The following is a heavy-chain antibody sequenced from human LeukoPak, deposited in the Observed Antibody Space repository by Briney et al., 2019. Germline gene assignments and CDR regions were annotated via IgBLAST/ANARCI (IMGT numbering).Heavy chain of an antibody. CDR3: ARDEEILGPWPRSMDV. D-gene: IGHD2-15*01. V-gene: IGHV1-58*01. J-gene: IGHJ6*02. CDR2: IVVGSGNT. CDR1: GFTFTSSA. Sequence: SVKVSCKASGFTFTSSAVQWVRQARGQRLEWIGWIVVGSGNTNYAQKYQERVTITRDMSTSTAYMELSSLRSEDTAVYYCARDEEILGPWPRSMDVWGQGTTVTVSS.